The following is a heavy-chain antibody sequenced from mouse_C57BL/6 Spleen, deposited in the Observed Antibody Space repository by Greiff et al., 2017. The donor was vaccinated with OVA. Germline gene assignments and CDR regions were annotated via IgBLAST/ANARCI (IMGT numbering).Heavy chain of an antibody. CDR3: TSSSNYSRFFDY. D-gene: IGHD2-5*01. J-gene: IGHJ2*01. Sequence: VQLQQSGAELVRPGASVTLSCKASGYTFTDYEMHWVKQTPVHGLEWIGAIDPETGGTAYNQKFKGKAILTADKSSSTAYMELRSLTSEDSAVYYCTSSSNYSRFFDYWGQGTTLTVSS. V-gene: IGHV1-15*01. CDR1: GYTFTDYE. CDR2: IDPETGGT.